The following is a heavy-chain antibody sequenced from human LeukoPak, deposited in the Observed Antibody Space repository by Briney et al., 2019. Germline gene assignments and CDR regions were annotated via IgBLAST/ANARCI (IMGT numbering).Heavy chain of an antibody. J-gene: IGHJ5*02. V-gene: IGHV1-46*01. D-gene: IGHD5-24*01. CDR3: ATDHSMANTAWWFDP. CDR2: INPSGTGT. CDR1: GYTITNNY. Sequence: ASVKVSCKASGYTITNNYMHWVRQAPGQGLEWMGVINPSGTGTSYAQKFQGRITMSRDTSTSTVYMELSSLRSEVTAFYYCATDHSMANTAWWFDPWGQGTLVTVSS.